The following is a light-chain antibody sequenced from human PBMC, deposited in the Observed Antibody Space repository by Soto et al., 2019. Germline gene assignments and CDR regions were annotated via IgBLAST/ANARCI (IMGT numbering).Light chain of an antibody. CDR1: QAIGNS. CDR2: GTS. Sequence: DIQMTQSPSSLSASAGDRVTITCRTSQAIGNSVNWYQQKPGKAPNLLVYGTSTLQSGVPSRFSGSGSGTDFTLTISSAQREYFATYYCQQSFASSWTFGQGTKVEIK. V-gene: IGKV1-39*01. CDR3: QQSFASSWT. J-gene: IGKJ1*01.